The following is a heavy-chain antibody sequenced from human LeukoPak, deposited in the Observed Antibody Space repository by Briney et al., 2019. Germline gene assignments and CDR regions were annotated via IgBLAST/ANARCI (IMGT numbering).Heavy chain of an antibody. V-gene: IGHV3-7*01. CDR1: GFTFSLYW. D-gene: IGHD6-19*01. Sequence: GGSLRLSCAASGFTFSLYWMSWVRQTPGKGLEWVANIKQGGTEKYYVDSVKGRFTISRDNAKNSLYLQMNSLRAEDTAVYYCARDAGYSSGWSHWYFDLWGRGTLVTVSS. CDR3: ARDAGYSSGWSHWYFDL. J-gene: IGHJ2*01. CDR2: IKQGGTEK.